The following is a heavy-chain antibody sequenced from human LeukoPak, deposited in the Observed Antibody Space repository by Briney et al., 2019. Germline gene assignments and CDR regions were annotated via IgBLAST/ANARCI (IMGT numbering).Heavy chain of an antibody. CDR1: GGSFSGYY. J-gene: IGHJ5*02. CDR2: INHSGST. V-gene: IGHV4-34*01. Sequence: PSETLSLTCAVYGGSFSGYYWSWIRQPPGKGLEWIGEINHSGSTNYNPSLKSRVTISVDTSKNQFSLKLSSVTAADTAVYYRARGAPFVVVPAATNWFDPWGQGTLVTVSS. D-gene: IGHD2-2*01. CDR3: ARGAPFVVVPAATNWFDP.